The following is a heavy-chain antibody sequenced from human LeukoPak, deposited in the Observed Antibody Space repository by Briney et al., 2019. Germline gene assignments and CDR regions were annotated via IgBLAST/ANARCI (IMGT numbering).Heavy chain of an antibody. CDR3: ARAVRGVIGPYYFDY. CDR1: GGSISSGGYY. D-gene: IGHD3-10*01. V-gene: IGHV4-31*03. J-gene: IGHJ4*02. CDR2: IYYSGST. Sequence: SETLSLTCTVSGGSISSGGYYWSWIRQHPGKGLEWIGYIYYSGSTYYNPSLKSRVTISVDTSKNQFSLKLSSVTAADTAVYYCARAVRGVIGPYYFDYWGQGTLVPVSS.